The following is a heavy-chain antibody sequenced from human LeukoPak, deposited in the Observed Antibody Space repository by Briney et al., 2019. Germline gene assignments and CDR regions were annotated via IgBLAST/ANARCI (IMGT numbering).Heavy chain of an antibody. CDR3: ARAPTTGGFDY. D-gene: IGHD4-17*01. CDR1: GGSFSGYY. J-gene: IGHJ4*02. Sequence: SETLSLTCAVYGGSFSGYYWSWIRQPPGKGLEWIGEINHSGSTNYNPSLRSRVTISVDTSKSQFSLKLSSVTAADTAVYFCARAPTTGGFDYWGQGTLVTVSS. CDR2: INHSGST. V-gene: IGHV4-34*01.